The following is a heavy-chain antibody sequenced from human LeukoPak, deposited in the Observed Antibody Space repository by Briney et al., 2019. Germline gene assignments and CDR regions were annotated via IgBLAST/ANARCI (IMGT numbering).Heavy chain of an antibody. CDR3: AKAFLWFGELMDY. J-gene: IGHJ4*02. D-gene: IGHD3-10*01. CDR1: GFTFSSYG. V-gene: IGHV3-30*02. CDR2: IRYDGSNK. Sequence: GGSLRPSCAASGFTFSSYGMHWVRQAPGKGLEWVAFIRYDGSNKYYADSVKGRFTISRDDSKNTLYLQMNSLRAEDTAVYYCAKAFLWFGELMDYWGQGTLVTVSS.